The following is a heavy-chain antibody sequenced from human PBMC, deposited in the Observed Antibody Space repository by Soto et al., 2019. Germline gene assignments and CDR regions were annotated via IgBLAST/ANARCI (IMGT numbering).Heavy chain of an antibody. CDR1: VASITTYY. V-gene: IGHV4-59*13. Sequence: SETLSLTGDVYVASITTYYWSWIRQAPGKGLEWIGNVYHTGSTDYNSSLRSRVTISVDTSKNQFSLNMNSVTAADTAVYYCARRLFGSGWTLDSWGQGALVTVSS. CDR3: ARRLFGSGWTLDS. J-gene: IGHJ4*02. CDR2: VYHTGST. D-gene: IGHD6-19*01.